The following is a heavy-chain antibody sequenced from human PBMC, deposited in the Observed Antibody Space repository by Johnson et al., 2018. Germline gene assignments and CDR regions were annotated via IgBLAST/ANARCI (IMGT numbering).Heavy chain of an antibody. CDR3: ARGDYSTCMDV. J-gene: IGHJ6*02. CDR2: IYSGGST. CDR1: GFTVSSNY. Sequence: VQLVESGGGLIQPGGSLRLSCAASGFTVSSNYMSWVRQAPGKGLEWVSVIYSGGSTYYADAVKGRFTISKDNSENTLYLQMNSLRAEDTAVYYCARGDYSTCMDVWGQGTTVTVSS. D-gene: IGHD4-11*01. V-gene: IGHV3-53*01.